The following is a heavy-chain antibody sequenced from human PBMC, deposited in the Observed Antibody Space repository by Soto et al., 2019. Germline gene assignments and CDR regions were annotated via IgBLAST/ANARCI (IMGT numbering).Heavy chain of an antibody. J-gene: IGHJ3*01. V-gene: IGHV6-1*01. CDR2: TYYRSKWYN. CDR3: ARGKYSGFDV. Sequence: SQTLSLTCAISGDSFSSNGVAWNWIRQSPSRGLEWLGRTYYRSKWYNDYAVSVKSRITVNPDTSKNQFSLQLSSVTPEDTAVYYCARGKYSGFDVSGQGTMVTV. D-gene: IGHD2-15*01. CDR1: GDSFSSNGVA.